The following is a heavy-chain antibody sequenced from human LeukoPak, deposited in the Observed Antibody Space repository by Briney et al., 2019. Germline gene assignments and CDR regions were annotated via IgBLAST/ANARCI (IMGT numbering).Heavy chain of an antibody. CDR2: IYTSGST. Sequence: PSETLSLTCTVSGGSISSYYWSWIRQPAGKGLEWIGRIYTSGSTNYNPSLKSRVTMSVDTSKNQFSLKLSSVTAADTAVYYCARDSDILTGSSFDYWGQGTLATVSS. V-gene: IGHV4-4*07. D-gene: IGHD3-9*01. J-gene: IGHJ4*02. CDR1: GGSISSYY. CDR3: ARDSDILTGSSFDY.